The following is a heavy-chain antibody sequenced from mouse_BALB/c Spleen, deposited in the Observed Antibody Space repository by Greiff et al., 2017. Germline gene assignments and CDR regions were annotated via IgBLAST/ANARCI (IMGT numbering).Heavy chain of an antibody. V-gene: IGHV1S137*01. CDR1: GYTFTDYA. CDR2: ISTYYGDA. CDR3: ARSEGGAMDY. J-gene: IGHJ4*01. Sequence: VQLQQSGAELVRPGVSVKISCKGSGYTFTDYAMHWVKQSHAKSLEWIGVISTYYGDASYNQKFKGKATMTVDKSSSTAYMELARLTSEDSAIYYCARSEGGAMDYWGQGTSVTVSS.